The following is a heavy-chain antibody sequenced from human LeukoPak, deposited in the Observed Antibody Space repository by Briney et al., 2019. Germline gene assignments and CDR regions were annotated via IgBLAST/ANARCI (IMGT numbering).Heavy chain of an antibody. CDR2: IYYSGST. CDR3: AGHHTGTLRVDY. D-gene: IGHD1-1*01. J-gene: IGHJ4*02. V-gene: IGHV4-39*01. CDR1: GGSISSSSNY. Sequence: KPSETLSLTCTVSGGSISSSSNYWGWIRQPPGKGLEWIGSIYYSGSTYYNPSLKSRVTISVDTSKDQFSLRLSSVTAADTALYYCAGHHTGTLRVDYWGQRTLVTVSS.